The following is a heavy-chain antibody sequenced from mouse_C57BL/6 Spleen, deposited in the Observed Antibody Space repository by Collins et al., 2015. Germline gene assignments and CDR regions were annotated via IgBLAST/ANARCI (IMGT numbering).Heavy chain of an antibody. D-gene: IGHD4-1*01. CDR2: IWRGGST. CDR1: GFSLTSYG. V-gene: IGHV2-5*01. Sequence: QVQLKQSGSGLVQPSQSLSITCTVSGFSLTSYGVHWVRQSPGKGLEWLGVIWRGGSTDYNAAFMSRLSITKDNSKSQVFFKMNSLQADDTAIYYCAKNWNWDYYAMDYWGQGTSVTVSS. CDR3: AKNWNWDYYAMDY. J-gene: IGHJ4*01.